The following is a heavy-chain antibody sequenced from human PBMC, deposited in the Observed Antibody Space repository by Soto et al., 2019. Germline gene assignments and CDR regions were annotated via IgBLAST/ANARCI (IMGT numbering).Heavy chain of an antibody. V-gene: IGHV4-31*03. CDR2: IYYSGST. CDR1: GGSISSGGYY. J-gene: IGHJ4*02. Sequence: QVQLQESGPGLVKPSQTLSLTCTVSGGSISSGGYYWSWIRQHPGKGLEWIGYIYYSGSTYYNPSLKSRVTISVDTSKNQFSLKLSSVTVADTAVYYCARDRRVDYYDSSGLDYWGQGTLVTVSS. CDR3: ARDRRVDYYDSSGLDY. D-gene: IGHD3-22*01.